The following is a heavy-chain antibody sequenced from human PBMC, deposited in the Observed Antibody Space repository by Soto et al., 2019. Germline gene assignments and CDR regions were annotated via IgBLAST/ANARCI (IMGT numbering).Heavy chain of an antibody. Sequence: ASVKVSCEASGYSFTSYGISWVRQAPGQGLEWMGWISGYNGNTNYAQKLQGRVTMTTDTSTSTAYMELRSLRSDDTAVYYCARVHYIVIAVAPFDYWGQRTLVTVSS. D-gene: IGHD6-19*01. CDR2: ISGYNGNT. CDR1: GYSFTSYG. V-gene: IGHV1-18*01. CDR3: ARVHYIVIAVAPFDY. J-gene: IGHJ4*02.